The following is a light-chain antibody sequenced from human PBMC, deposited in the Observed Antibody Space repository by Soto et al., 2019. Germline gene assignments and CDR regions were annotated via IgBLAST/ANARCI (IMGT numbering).Light chain of an antibody. J-gene: IGLJ1*01. CDR2: NNN. CDR1: SSNIGTNA. Sequence: QCVLTQPPSASGTPGQRVTISCSGGSSNIGTNAVNWYQQLPGTAPKLLIYNNNQRPSGVPDRFSGSKSGPSASLAISGLQSADEADYYCAAWDDSLNGYVFGTGPTVTV. CDR3: AAWDDSLNGYV. V-gene: IGLV1-44*01.